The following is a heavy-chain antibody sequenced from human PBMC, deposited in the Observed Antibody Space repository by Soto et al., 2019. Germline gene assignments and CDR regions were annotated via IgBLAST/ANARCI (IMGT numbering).Heavy chain of an antibody. V-gene: IGHV1-3*01. CDR2: INAGNGNT. J-gene: IGHJ5*02. Sequence: ASVKVSCKASGYTFTSYAMHWVRQAPGQRLEWMGWINAGNGNTKYSQKFQGRVTITRGTSASTAYMELSSLRSEDTAVYYCAKSKMTAGNWFDPWGQGTLVTVSS. D-gene: IGHD2-21*02. CDR1: GYTFTSYA. CDR3: AKSKMTAGNWFDP.